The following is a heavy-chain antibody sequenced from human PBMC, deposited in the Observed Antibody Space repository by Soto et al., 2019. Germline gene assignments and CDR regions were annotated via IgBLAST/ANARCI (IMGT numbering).Heavy chain of an antibody. CDR1: GGSISSSSYY. Sequence: PSETLSLTCTVSGGSISSSSYYWGWIRQPPGKGLEWIGSIYYSGSTYYNPSLKSRVTISVDTSKNQFSLKLSSVTAADTAVYYCARDGADGFDYWGQGTLVTVSS. CDR2: IYYSGST. J-gene: IGHJ4*02. D-gene: IGHD3-10*01. V-gene: IGHV4-39*02. CDR3: ARDGADGFDY.